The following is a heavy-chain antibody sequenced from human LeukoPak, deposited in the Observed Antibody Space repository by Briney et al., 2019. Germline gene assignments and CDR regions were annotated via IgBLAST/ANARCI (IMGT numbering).Heavy chain of an antibody. CDR2: INPNSGGT. Sequence: ASVKVSCKASGYTFTGYYVHWVRQAPGQGLEWMGWINPNSGGTNYAQKFQGRVTMTRDTSISTAYMELSRLRSDDTAVYYCARNMGTAMSNWGQGTLVTVSS. CDR1: GYTFTGYY. CDR3: ARNMGTAMSN. V-gene: IGHV1-2*02. J-gene: IGHJ4*02. D-gene: IGHD5-18*01.